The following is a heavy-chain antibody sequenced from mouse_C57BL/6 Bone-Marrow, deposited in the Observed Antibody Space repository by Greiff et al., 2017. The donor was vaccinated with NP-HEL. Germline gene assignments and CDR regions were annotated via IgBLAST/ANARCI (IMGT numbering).Heavy chain of an antibody. Sequence: VQLQQPGAELVRPGTSVKLSCKASGYTFTSYWMHWVKQRPGQGLEWIGVIDPSDSYTNYNQKFKGKATLTVDTSSSTAYMQLSSLTSEDSAVYYCARRGGWLPFDYWGQGTTLTVSS. J-gene: IGHJ2*01. CDR3: ARRGGWLPFDY. CDR2: IDPSDSYT. CDR1: GYTFTSYW. D-gene: IGHD2-3*01. V-gene: IGHV1-59*01.